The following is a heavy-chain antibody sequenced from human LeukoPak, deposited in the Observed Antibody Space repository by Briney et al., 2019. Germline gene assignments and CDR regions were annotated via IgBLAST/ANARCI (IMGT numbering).Heavy chain of an antibody. D-gene: IGHD6-25*01. V-gene: IGHV3-48*03. Sequence: GGSLRLSCAASGFTFSSYEMNWVRQAPGKGLEWVSYISSSGSTIYYADSVKGRFTISRDNAKNSLYLQMNSLRAEDTAVYYCPRHQSGRCYFDYWGQGTLVTVSS. CDR2: ISSSGSTI. J-gene: IGHJ4*02. CDR1: GFTFSSYE. CDR3: PRHQSGRCYFDY.